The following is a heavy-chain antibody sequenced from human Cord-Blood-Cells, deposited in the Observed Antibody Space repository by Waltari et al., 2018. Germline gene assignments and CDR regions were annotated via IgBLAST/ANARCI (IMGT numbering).Heavy chain of an antibody. J-gene: IGHJ4*02. CDR1: GGSFSGYY. CDR2: INHSGST. V-gene: IGHV4-34*01. D-gene: IGHD3-3*01. CDR3: ARNYDFWSGYVYY. Sequence: QVQLQQWGAGLLKPSETLSLTCAVYGGSFSGYYWSWIRQPPGKGVEWIGEINHSGSTTYNPSLKSRVTISVDTSKNQFSLKLSSVTAADTAVYYCARNYDFWSGYVYYWGQGTLVTVSS.